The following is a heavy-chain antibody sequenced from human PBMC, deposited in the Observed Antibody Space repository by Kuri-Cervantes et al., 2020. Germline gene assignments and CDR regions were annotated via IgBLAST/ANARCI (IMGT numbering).Heavy chain of an antibody. CDR2: IQSDRSKT. J-gene: IGHJ4*02. Sequence: GGSLRLSCAASGFTFSNAWMSWVRQAPGKGLEWVAAIQSDRSKTYYLDSVKGRFTISRDNSKNTVYLQMISLRDGDSGTYYCATGVALGEFYWGQGTLVTVSS. CDR1: GFTFSNAW. D-gene: IGHD2-21*01. V-gene: IGHV3-30*03. CDR3: ATGVALGEFY.